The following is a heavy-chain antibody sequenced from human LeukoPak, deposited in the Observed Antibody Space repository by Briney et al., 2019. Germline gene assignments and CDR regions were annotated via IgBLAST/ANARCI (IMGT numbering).Heavy chain of an antibody. J-gene: IGHJ1*01. CDR2: INSDGSST. D-gene: IGHD3-22*01. V-gene: IGHV3-74*01. CDR1: GFTFSSYW. CDR3: AREMSSIYYYDSSGYYEEYFQH. Sequence: PGGSLRLSCAASGFTFSSYWMHWVRQAPGKGLVWVSRINSDGSSTSYADSVKGRFTISRDNAKNTLYLQMNSLRAEDTAVYYCAREMSSIYYYDSSGYYEEYFQHWGQGTLVTVSS.